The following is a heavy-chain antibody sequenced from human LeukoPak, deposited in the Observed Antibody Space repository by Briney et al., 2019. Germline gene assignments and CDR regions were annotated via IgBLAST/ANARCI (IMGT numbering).Heavy chain of an antibody. J-gene: IGHJ5*02. Sequence: ASVKVSCKASGYTFTSYYMHWVRQAPGQGLEWMGIINPSGGSTSYAQKFQGRVTMTRETSTSTVYMELGSLRSEDTAVYYCAREDIVVVPAAIGWFDPWGQGTLVTVSS. D-gene: IGHD2-2*01. CDR1: GYTFTSYY. V-gene: IGHV1-46*01. CDR3: AREDIVVVPAAIGWFDP. CDR2: INPSGGST.